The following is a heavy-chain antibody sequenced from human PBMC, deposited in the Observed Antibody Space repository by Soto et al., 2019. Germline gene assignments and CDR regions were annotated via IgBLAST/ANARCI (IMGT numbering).Heavy chain of an antibody. CDR1: GGSISSYY. CDR3: ARETVVTATGDYFDY. D-gene: IGHD2-21*02. V-gene: IGHV4-59*01. Sequence: KTSETLSLTCTVSGGSISSYYWSWIRQPPGKGLEWIGYIYYSGSTNYNPSLKSRVTISVDTSKNQFSLKLSSVTAADTAVYYCARETVVTATGDYFDYWGQGTLVTVSS. CDR2: IYYSGST. J-gene: IGHJ4*02.